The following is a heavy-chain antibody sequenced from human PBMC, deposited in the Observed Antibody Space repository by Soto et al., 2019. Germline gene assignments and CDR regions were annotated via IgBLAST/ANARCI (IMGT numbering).Heavy chain of an antibody. Sequence: ASVKVSCKVSGYTLTELSMHWVRQAPGKGLEWMGWFNAGNGKTIYSQKFQGRVTITRDTSASTAYMELSSLRSEDTAVYYCARVPSSGWYWYFDLWGRGTLVTVSS. CDR3: ARVPSSGWYWYFDL. CDR1: GYTLTELS. D-gene: IGHD6-19*01. CDR2: FNAGNGKT. J-gene: IGHJ2*01. V-gene: IGHV1-3*01.